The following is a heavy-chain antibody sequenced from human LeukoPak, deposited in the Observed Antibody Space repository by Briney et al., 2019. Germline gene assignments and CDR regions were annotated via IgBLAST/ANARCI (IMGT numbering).Heavy chain of an antibody. J-gene: IGHJ4*02. CDR1: GFTFSSYS. V-gene: IGHV3-21*01. Sequence: GGSLRLSCAASGFTFSSYSMNLVRQAPGKGLEWVSSISSSSSYIYYADSVKGRFTISRDNAKNSLYLQINSLRAEDTAVYYCARDLSSWYYFDYWGQGTLVTVSS. CDR2: ISSSSSYI. CDR3: ARDLSSWYYFDY. D-gene: IGHD6-13*01.